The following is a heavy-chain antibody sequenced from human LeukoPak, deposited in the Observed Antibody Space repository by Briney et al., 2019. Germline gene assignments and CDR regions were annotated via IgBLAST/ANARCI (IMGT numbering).Heavy chain of an antibody. CDR1: GGSISSYY. V-gene: IGHV4-39*01. Sequence: SETLSLTCTVSGGSISSYYWGWIRQPPGKGLEWIGSIYYSGSTYYNPSLKSRVTISVDTSKNQFSLKLSSVTAADTAVYYCARGWETGTTFDAFDIWGQGTMVTVSS. CDR3: ARGWETGTTFDAFDI. CDR2: IYYSGST. J-gene: IGHJ3*02. D-gene: IGHD1-7*01.